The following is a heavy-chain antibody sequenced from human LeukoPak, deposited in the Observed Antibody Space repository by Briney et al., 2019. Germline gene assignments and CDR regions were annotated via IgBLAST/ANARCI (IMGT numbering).Heavy chain of an antibody. CDR1: GGSISSSSYY. CDR2: IYYSGST. D-gene: IGHD3-3*01. V-gene: IGHV4-39*01. J-gene: IGHJ4*02. CDR3: ARLNRSGYYTGRGGPFDY. Sequence: SETLSLTCSVSGGSISSSSYYWGWIRQPPGKGLEWIGSIYYSGSTYYNPSLKSRVTIFVDTSKNQFSLKLSSVTAADTAVYYCARLNRSGYYTGRGGPFDYWGQGTLVTVSS.